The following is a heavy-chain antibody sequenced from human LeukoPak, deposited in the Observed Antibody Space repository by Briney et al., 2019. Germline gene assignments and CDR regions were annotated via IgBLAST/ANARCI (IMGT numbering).Heavy chain of an antibody. V-gene: IGHV3-30*03. CDR2: ISYDGTNN. Sequence: GGSLRLSCAASGFTFSSYGMSWVRQAPGKGLEWVALISYDGTNNYYADSVKGRFTISRDNSKNTLYLQMNSLRAEDTAVYYCARWVSVAAAGFDYWGQGTLVTVSS. CDR3: ARWVSVAAAGFDY. CDR1: GFTFSSYG. J-gene: IGHJ4*02. D-gene: IGHD6-13*01.